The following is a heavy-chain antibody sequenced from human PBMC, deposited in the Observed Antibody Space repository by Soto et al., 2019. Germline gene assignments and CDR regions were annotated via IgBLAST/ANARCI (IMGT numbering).Heavy chain of an antibody. J-gene: IGHJ6*03. V-gene: IGHV3-13*01. CDR3: ARGVRYYGSGSYYKDYYYYMDV. D-gene: IGHD3-10*01. CDR1: GFTFSSYD. CDR2: IGTAGDT. Sequence: VQLVESGGGLVQPGGSLRLSCAASGFTFSSYDMHWVRQATGKGLEWVSAIGTAGDTYYPGSVKGRFTISRENAKNSLYLQMNSLRAGDTAVYYCARGVRYYGSGSYYKDYYYYMDVWGKGTTVTVS.